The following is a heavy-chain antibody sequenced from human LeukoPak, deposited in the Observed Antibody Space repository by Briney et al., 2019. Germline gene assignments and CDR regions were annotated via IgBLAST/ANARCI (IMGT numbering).Heavy chain of an antibody. V-gene: IGHV3-23*01. J-gene: IGHJ4*02. D-gene: IGHD3-3*01. CDR1: GFTFSSYA. CDR2: ISGSGGST. Sequence: PGGSLRLSCAASGFTFSSYAMSWVRQAPGKGLEWVSAISGSGGSTYYADSVKGRFTISRDNSKNTPYLQMNSLRAEDTAVYYCAKGAPPAGDFWSGYTDFDYWGQGTLVTVSS. CDR3: AKGAPPAGDFWSGYTDFDY.